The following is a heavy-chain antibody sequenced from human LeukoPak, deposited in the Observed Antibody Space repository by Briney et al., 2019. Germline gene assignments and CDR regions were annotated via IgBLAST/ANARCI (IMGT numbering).Heavy chain of an antibody. V-gene: IGHV3-30*18. J-gene: IGHJ5*02. CDR2: ISYDGSNK. CDR1: VFTFCIYG. D-gene: IGHD3-3*01. CDR3: AKPMADFWSGYSRVGFDP. Sequence: GGSLRLSCAASVFTFCIYGMLWVRQAPGKGLEWVTDISYDGSNKYYADSVEGRFTISRDNSKNTLYLQMNSLRAEDTAEYYCAKPMADFWSGYSRVGFDPWGQGTLVTVSS.